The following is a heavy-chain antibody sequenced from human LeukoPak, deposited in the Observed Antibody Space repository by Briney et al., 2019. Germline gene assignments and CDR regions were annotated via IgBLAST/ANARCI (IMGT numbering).Heavy chain of an antibody. D-gene: IGHD6-19*01. V-gene: IGHV3-7*01. Sequence: PGGSLRLSCAASGFTFSTHWMIWVRQAPGKGVEGVANIKKDGSEKQYVDSVKGRFTISGDNAKNSLYLQMNSLRAEDTAVYYCASGTGWIFDYWGQGTLVTVSS. CDR2: IKKDGSEK. CDR3: ASGTGWIFDY. CDR1: GFTFSTHW. J-gene: IGHJ4*02.